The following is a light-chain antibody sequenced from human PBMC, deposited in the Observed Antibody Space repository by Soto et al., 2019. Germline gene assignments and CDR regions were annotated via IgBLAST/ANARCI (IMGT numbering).Light chain of an antibody. J-gene: IGKJ1*01. CDR1: QSIGNH. CDR2: AAS. CDR3: QQSGDTPPWT. Sequence: DTQMTQSPSSLSASVGDRVTITCRASQSIGNHLNWYQHKPGKAPILLIYAASSLQSGVPSRFSGSGSGTDFTLTINSLQPEDFASYYCQQSGDTPPWTFGQGTKV. V-gene: IGKV1-39*01.